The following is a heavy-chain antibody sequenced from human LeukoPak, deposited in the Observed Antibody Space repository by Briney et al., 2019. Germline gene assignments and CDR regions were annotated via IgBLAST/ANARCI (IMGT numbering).Heavy chain of an antibody. CDR1: GYTLTELS. D-gene: IGHD4-11*01. CDR2: FDPEDGET. V-gene: IGHV1-24*01. Sequence: ASVKVSCKVSGYTLTELSMHWVRQAPGKGLEWMGGFDPEDGETIYAQKFQGRVTMTEDTSTDTAYMELSSLRSEDTAVYYCATGLLDYSNYPIDYWGQGTLVTVSS. J-gene: IGHJ4*02. CDR3: ATGLLDYSNYPIDY.